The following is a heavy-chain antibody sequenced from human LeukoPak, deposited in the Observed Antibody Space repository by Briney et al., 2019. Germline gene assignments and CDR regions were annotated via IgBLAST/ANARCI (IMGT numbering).Heavy chain of an antibody. Sequence: GASVKVSCKASGYTFTSYAMHWVRQAPGQGLEWMGVIKPDSGDTNYAQKFQGRVTMTRDTSITTAYMELNRLTSDDTAVYYCVRDRPHNWFDPWGQGTLVTVSS. J-gene: IGHJ5*02. V-gene: IGHV1-2*02. CDR2: IKPDSGDT. CDR3: VRDRPHNWFDP. CDR1: GYTFTSYA.